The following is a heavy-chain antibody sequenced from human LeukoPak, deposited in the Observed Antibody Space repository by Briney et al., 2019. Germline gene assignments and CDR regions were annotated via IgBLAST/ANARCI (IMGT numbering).Heavy chain of an antibody. J-gene: IGHJ6*03. CDR3: ARHPTYGENYYYYYTDV. CDR1: GYSFTSYW. V-gene: IGHV5-51*01. D-gene: IGHD4-17*01. Sequence: GESLKISCKGSGYSFTSYWIGWVRQMPGKGLEWMGIIYPGDSDTRYSPSFQGQVTISADKSISTAYLQWSSLKASDTAMYYCARHPTYGENYYYYYTDVWGKGTTVTVSS. CDR2: IYPGDSDT.